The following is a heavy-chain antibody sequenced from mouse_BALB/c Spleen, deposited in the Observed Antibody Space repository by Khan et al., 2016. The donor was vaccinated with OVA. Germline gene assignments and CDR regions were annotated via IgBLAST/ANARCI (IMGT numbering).Heavy chain of an antibody. CDR2: INSDGGYT. J-gene: IGHJ3*01. Sequence: EVQGVESGGDLVKPGGSLRLSCAASGFTFSAYGMAWVRQAPDKRLEWVATINSDGGYTYYPDTVKGRFTISRTNADNTLSLQMSSLKSEHTAIYYCASHLTGSFAYWGQGTLVTVSA. V-gene: IGHV5-6*01. CDR1: GFTFSAYG. D-gene: IGHD4-1*01. CDR3: ASHLTGSFAY.